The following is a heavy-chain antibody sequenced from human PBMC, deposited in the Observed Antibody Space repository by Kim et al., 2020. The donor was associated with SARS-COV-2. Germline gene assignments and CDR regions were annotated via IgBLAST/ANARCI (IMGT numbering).Heavy chain of an antibody. D-gene: IGHD6-6*01. V-gene: IGHV3-64*01. J-gene: IGHJ4*02. Sequence: TFYSNSVKGRYTVSRDSYKNTIYLQTGSLRSEDWAGYYCAGRRPACPFDSWGQGTLVTVSS. CDR3: AGRRPACPFDS. CDR2: T.